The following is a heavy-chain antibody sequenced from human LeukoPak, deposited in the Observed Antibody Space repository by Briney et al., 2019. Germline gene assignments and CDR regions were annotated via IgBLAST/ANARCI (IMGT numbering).Heavy chain of an antibody. Sequence: PPETLSLTCTVSGASISSGRYFWSWIRQSAGKGLEWIGRIYASGTTNDNPSLNSRVTISVDTSKNQFSLKLNSVTAADTAVYYCARGYSNYHSYYYMDVWGKGTTVTVSS. CDR1: GASISSGRYF. J-gene: IGHJ6*03. CDR3: ARGYSNYHSYYYMDV. D-gene: IGHD4-11*01. CDR2: IYASGTT. V-gene: IGHV4-61*02.